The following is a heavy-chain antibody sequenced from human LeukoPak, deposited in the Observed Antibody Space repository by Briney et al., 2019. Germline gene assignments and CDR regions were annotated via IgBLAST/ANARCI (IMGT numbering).Heavy chain of an antibody. J-gene: IGHJ4*02. CDR2: INGGGGST. V-gene: IGHV3-23*01. CDR3: AKAPGGIVGY. Sequence: HPGGSLRLSCAASGFTFSSYEMNWVRQAPGKGLEWVSAINGGGGSTYYADSVKGRFTISRDNSKNTLYLQMNSLRAEDTAVYYCAKAPGGIVGYWGQGTLVTVSS. CDR1: GFTFSSYE. D-gene: IGHD3-16*01.